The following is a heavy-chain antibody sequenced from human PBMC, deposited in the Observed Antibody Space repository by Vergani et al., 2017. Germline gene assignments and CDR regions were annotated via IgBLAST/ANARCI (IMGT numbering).Heavy chain of an antibody. CDR1: GGTFDSYS. V-gene: IGHV1-69*02. J-gene: IGHJ4*02. D-gene: IGHD2-2*01. CDR2: IIPILGIA. CDR3: ARCEGEDIVVVPAADLFDY. Sequence: QVQLVQSGAEVKKPGSSVKVSCKASGGTFDSYSVSWVRQAPGQGLEWMGRIIPILGIANYAQKFQVRVTITADKSTSTVYMEVSSLRSEDTAVYYCARCEGEDIVVVPAADLFDYWGQGTLVTVSS.